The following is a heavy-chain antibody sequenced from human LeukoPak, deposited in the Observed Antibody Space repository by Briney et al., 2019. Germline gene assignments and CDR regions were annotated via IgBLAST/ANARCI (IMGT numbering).Heavy chain of an antibody. J-gene: IGHJ4*02. CDR2: ISYDGSNK. V-gene: IGHV3-30*18. D-gene: IGHD3-16*02. CDR1: GFTFRSYG. Sequence: GGSLRLSCAASGFTFRSYGMRWVRQAPGKGLEWVAVISYDGSNKYYADSVKGRFTISRDNSKNTLYLQMNSLRAEDTAVYYCAKDRGTFGGVIAHDYWGQGTLVTVSS. CDR3: AKDRGTFGGVIAHDY.